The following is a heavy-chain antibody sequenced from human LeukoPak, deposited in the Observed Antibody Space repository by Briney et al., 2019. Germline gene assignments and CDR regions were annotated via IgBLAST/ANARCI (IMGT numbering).Heavy chain of an antibody. J-gene: IGHJ4*02. CDR1: GGSISSGGYS. V-gene: IGHV4-30-2*01. Sequence: SETLSLTCAVSGGSISSGGYSWSWIRQPPGKGLEWIGYIYHSGSTYYNPSLKSRVTISVDTSKNQFSLKLSSVTAADTAVYYCARVSGRSTFDYWGQGTLVTVSS. D-gene: IGHD3-10*01. CDR3: ARVSGRSTFDY. CDR2: IYHSGST.